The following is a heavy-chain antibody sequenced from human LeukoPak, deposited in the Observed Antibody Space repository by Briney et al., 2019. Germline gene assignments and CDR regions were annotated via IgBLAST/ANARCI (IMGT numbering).Heavy chain of an antibody. CDR2: LYTSGTT. Sequence: SETLSLTCTVSGGSINSGSYYWSWIRQPAGKGLEWIGRLYTSGTTNYNPSLKSRVTISVDPSKNQFSLKLSSVTAADTAVYYCAKCRLGSGSYYSGGRFVSWGQGTLVTVSS. CDR3: AKCRLGSGSYYSGGRFVS. D-gene: IGHD3-10*01. J-gene: IGHJ4*02. CDR1: GGSINSGSYY. V-gene: IGHV4-61*02.